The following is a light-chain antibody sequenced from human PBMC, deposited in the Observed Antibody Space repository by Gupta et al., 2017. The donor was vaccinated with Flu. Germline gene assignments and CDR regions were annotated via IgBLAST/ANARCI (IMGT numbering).Light chain of an antibody. V-gene: IGLV2-14*01. CDR2: EVS. CDR1: SSDVGGYNY. CDR3: TSYTSSSTLV. J-gene: IGLJ2*01. Sequence: QSALTQPASVSGSPGQSITISCTGTSSDVGGYNYVSWYQQHPGKAPNLMSDEVSHRPSGVSNRCAGYNSGTTAFPTISGLQADDDAYYYCTSYTSSSTLVFGGGTKLTVL.